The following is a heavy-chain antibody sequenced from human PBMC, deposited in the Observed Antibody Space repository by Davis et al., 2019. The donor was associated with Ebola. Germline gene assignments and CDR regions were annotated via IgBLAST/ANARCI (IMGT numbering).Heavy chain of an antibody. CDR2: IYHSGST. CDR3: ARTRVPNFWSGFIFDY. D-gene: IGHD3-3*01. Sequence: MPSETLSLTCAVSGGSISSSNWWSWVRQPPGKGLEWIGEIYHSGSTNYNPSLKSRVTISVDKSKNQFSLKLSSVTAADTAVYYCARTRVPNFWSGFIFDYWGQGTLVTVSS. CDR1: GGSISSSNW. J-gene: IGHJ4*02. V-gene: IGHV4-4*02.